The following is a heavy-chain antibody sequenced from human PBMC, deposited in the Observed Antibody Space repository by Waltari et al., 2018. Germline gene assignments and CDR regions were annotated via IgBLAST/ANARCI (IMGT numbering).Heavy chain of an antibody. Sequence: QVQLVQSGAEVKKPGSSVKVSCKASGGTFSSYAISWVRQAPGQGLEWMGRIIPIFGTAKYAQKVQGRVTITADKSTSTAYMELSSLRSEDTAVYYCARRGGIAAAGSDQGAFDIWGQGTMVTVSS. J-gene: IGHJ3*02. CDR1: GGTFSSYA. V-gene: IGHV1-69*08. CDR3: ARRGGIAAAGSDQGAFDI. CDR2: IIPIFGTA. D-gene: IGHD6-13*01.